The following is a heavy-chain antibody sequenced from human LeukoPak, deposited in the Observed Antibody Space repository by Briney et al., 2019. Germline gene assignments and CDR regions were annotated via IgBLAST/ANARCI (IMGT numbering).Heavy chain of an antibody. V-gene: IGHV3-48*01. CDR1: GFTFSTYS. D-gene: IGHD6-13*01. Sequence: GGSLRLSCAASGFTFSTYSMNWVRQAPGRGLEWVSYISSSGNTIYYADSVKGRFTISRDNAKNSLYLQMNSLRAEDTAVYYCTTSPDPDPSSWDYWGQGTLVTVSS. J-gene: IGHJ4*02. CDR2: ISSSGNTI. CDR3: TTSPDPDPSSWDY.